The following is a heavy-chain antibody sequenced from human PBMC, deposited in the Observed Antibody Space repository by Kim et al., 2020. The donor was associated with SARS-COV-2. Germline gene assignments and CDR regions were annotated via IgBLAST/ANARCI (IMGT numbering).Heavy chain of an antibody. CDR1: GYTFTSYY. D-gene: IGHD2-21*01. CDR3: ARDGHIVVVIAIPSKTGYYGMDV. V-gene: IGHV1-46*01. CDR2: INPSGGST. J-gene: IGHJ6*02. Sequence: ASVKVSCKASGYTFTSYYMHWVRQAPGQGLEWMGIINPSGGSTSYAQKFQGRVTMTRDTSTSTVYMELSSLRPEDTAVYYCARDGHIVVVIAIPSKTGYYGMDVWGQGTTVTVSS.